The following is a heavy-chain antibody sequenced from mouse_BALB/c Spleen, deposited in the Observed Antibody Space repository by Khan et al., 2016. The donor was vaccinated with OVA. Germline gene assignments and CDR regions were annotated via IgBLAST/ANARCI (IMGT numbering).Heavy chain of an antibody. CDR3: TRPSYYGNPWLTY. CDR1: GFAFNSYD. CDR2: ISSTGTYT. J-gene: IGHJ3*01. V-gene: IGHV5-9*02. Sequence: EVELVESGGGLVKPGGSLKLSCEVSGFAFNSYDMSWVRQTPEKRLEWVATISSTGTYTYYPDSVKGRFTISRATARNTLFLQMSSLRSEDTALYDCTRPSYYGNPWLTYWGQGTLVTVAA. D-gene: IGHD2-10*01.